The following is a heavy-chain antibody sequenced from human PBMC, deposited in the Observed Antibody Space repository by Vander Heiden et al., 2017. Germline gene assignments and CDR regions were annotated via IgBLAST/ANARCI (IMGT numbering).Heavy chain of an antibody. Sequence: EVQLLESGGGLVQPGGSLRLSCSASGFTFSSYAMSWVRQAAGKGLEWVSAISGSGGSTYYADSVKGRFTISRDNSKNTLYLQMNSLRAEDTAVYYCAKGDGKYGYFDYWGQGTLVTVSS. J-gene: IGHJ4*02. V-gene: IGHV3-23*01. CDR1: GFTFSSYA. D-gene: IGHD4-17*01. CDR3: AKGDGKYGYFDY. CDR2: ISGSGGST.